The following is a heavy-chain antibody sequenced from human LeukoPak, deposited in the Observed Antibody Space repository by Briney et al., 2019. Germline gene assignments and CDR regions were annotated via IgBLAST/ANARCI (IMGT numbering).Heavy chain of an antibody. V-gene: IGHV1-24*01. CDR3: ATDLSGGDYYDFP. CDR1: GYTLTELS. Sequence: GASVKVSCKVPGYTLTELSMHWVRQAPGKGLEWMGGFDPEDGETIYAQKFQGRVTMTEDTSTDTAYMELSSLRSEDTAVYYCATDLSGGDYYDFPWGQGTLVTVSS. D-gene: IGHD3-22*01. CDR2: FDPEDGET. J-gene: IGHJ5*02.